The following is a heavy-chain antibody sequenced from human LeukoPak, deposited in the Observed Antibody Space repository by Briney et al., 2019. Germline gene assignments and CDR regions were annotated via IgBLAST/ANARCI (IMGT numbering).Heavy chain of an antibody. CDR1: GGSISSYY. V-gene: IGHV4-59*08. CDR3: ARHLYYYYMDV. Sequence: SETLSLTCTVSGGSISSYYWSWIRQPPGKELERIGYIYYSGSTNYNPSLKSRVTISVDTSKNQFSLKLSSVTAADTAVYYCARHLYYYYMDVWGKGTTVTVSS. CDR2: IYYSGST. J-gene: IGHJ6*03.